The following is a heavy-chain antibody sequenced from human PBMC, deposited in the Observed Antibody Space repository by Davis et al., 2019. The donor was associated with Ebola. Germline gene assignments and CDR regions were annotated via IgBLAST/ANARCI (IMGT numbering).Heavy chain of an antibody. CDR1: GYTFTSYG. CDR3: ERRDYGDHGAF. D-gene: IGHD4-17*01. CDR2: ISAFSGNT. J-gene: IGHJ4*02. V-gene: IGHV1-18*01. Sequence: AASVKVSCKASGYTFTSYGISWVRQAPGQGLEWMGWISAFSGNTNYAQKLQGRVTMTTDTSTSTAYMELRSLRSDETAVYYCERRDYGDHGAFWGQETLVTVSS.